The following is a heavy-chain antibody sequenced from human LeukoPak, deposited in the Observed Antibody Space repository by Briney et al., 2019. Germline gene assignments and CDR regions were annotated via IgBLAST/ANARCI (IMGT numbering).Heavy chain of an antibody. CDR1: GGSISSCY. CDR3: ARGVTEAVADNTGEYFQH. D-gene: IGHD6-13*01. V-gene: IGHV4-4*07. Sequence: SETLSLTCTVSGGSISSCYWSWIRQPAGKGLEWIGRIYTSGSTNYNPSLKSRVTMSVDTSKNRFSLKLSSVTAADTAVYYCARGVTEAVADNTGEYFQHWGQGTLVTVSS. CDR2: IYTSGST. J-gene: IGHJ1*01.